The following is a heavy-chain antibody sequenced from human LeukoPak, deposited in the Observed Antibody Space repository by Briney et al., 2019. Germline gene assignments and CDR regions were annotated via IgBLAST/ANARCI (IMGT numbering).Heavy chain of an antibody. CDR2: INSDGGAT. CDR1: GFTFGSPR. CDR3: VRGRGSYGWFDP. V-gene: IGHV3-74*01. J-gene: IGHJ5*02. Sequence: GGSLRLSCAASGFTFGSPRMHWVRQAPGKGLVWVSRINSDGGATAYADSVKGRFTISRDNAENTLYLQMNSLRGEDTAVYYCVRGRGSYGWFDPWGQGTLVTVSS. D-gene: IGHD3-10*01.